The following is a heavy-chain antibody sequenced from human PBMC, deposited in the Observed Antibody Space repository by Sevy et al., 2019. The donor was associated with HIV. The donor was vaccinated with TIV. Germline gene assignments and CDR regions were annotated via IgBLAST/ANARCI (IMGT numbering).Heavy chain of an antibody. CDR1: GFIFSNYN. V-gene: IGHV3-21*01. CDR2: ISSSSSYI. CDR3: AGENYYDSEGYRFDY. J-gene: IGHJ4*02. Sequence: GGSLRLSCAASGFIFSNYNMNWVRQAPGKGLERVSSISSSSSYIYYADSVKGRFTISRDNAKNSLYLQMNSLRAEDTAVYYCAGENYYDSEGYRFDYWCQGTLVTVSS. D-gene: IGHD3-22*01.